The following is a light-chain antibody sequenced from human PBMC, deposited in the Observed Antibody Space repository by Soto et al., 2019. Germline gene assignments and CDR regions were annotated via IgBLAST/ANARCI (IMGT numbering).Light chain of an antibody. CDR2: EGS. CDR3: CSYAGSSTL. CDR1: SSDVGRYNL. J-gene: IGLJ1*01. Sequence: QSALTQPASVSGSPGQSITISCTGTSSDVGRYNLVSWYQQHPGKAPKLMIYEGSKRPSGVSNRFSGSKSGNTASLTSSGLQAEDEADYYCCSYAGSSTLFGTGTKLTVL. V-gene: IGLV2-23*03.